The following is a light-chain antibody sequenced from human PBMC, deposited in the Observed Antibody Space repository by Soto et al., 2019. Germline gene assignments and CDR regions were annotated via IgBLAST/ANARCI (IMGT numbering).Light chain of an antibody. J-gene: IGLJ3*02. CDR3: SSHAGIKNVV. V-gene: IGLV2-8*01. Sequence: QSALTQPPSASGSPGQSVTISCTGTSSDVGGYNYVSWYQQHPGKAPRLMVYEVTKRPSGVPARFSGSKSGNMASLTVSGLQAEDEADYYCSSHAGIKNVVFGGGNKLTVL. CDR1: SSDVGGYNY. CDR2: EVT.